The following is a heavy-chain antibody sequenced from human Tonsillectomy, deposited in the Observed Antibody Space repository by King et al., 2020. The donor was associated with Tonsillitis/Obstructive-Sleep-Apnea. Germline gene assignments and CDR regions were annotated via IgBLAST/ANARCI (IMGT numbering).Heavy chain of an antibody. Sequence: VQLVESGGGLVQPGGSLRLSCEASGVTFSSYEMNWVRQATGKGLEWVSYISGSGNTIYYADSVKGRFTISRDNAKNSLYLQMNSLRADDTAVYYCARGGPQLGWYYFDYWGQGTLVTVSS. CDR1: GVTFSSYE. D-gene: IGHD7-27*01. V-gene: IGHV3-48*03. J-gene: IGHJ4*02. CDR3: ARGGPQLGWYYFDY. CDR2: ISGSGNTI.